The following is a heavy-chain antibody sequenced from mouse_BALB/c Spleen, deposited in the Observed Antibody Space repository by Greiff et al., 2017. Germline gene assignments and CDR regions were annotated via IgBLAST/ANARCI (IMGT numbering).Heavy chain of an antibody. CDR3: ARENGYDGAWFAY. Sequence: VKLVESGPGLVAPSQSLSITCTVSGFSLTGYGVNWVRQPPGKGLEWLGMIWGDGSTDYNSALKSRLSISKDNSKSQVFLKMNSLQTDDTARYYCARENGYDGAWFAYWGQGTLVTVSA. V-gene: IGHV2-6-7*01. J-gene: IGHJ3*01. CDR2: IWGDGST. D-gene: IGHD2-2*01. CDR1: GFSLTGYG.